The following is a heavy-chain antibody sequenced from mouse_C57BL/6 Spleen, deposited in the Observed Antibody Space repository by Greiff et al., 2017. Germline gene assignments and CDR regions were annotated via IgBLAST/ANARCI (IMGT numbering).Heavy chain of an antibody. CDR3: ARGGPSTVVAPDY. CDR1: GYAFTNYL. CDR2: INPGSGGT. D-gene: IGHD1-1*01. J-gene: IGHJ2*01. V-gene: IGHV1-54*01. Sequence: QVQLQQSGAELVRPGTSVKVSCKASGYAFTNYLIEWVKQRPGQGLEWIGVINPGSGGTNYNEKFKGKATLTADKSSSTAYMQLSSLTSEDSAVYFCARGGPSTVVAPDYWGQGTTLTVSS.